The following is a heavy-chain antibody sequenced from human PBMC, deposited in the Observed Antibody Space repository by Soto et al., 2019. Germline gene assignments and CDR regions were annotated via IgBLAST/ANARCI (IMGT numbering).Heavy chain of an antibody. CDR1: GGTFSSYA. CDR3: ARSVGRTAFLHYYYGMDV. V-gene: IGHV1-69*01. D-gene: IGHD1-26*01. Sequence: QVQLVQSGAEVKKPGSSVKVSCKASGGTFSSYAISWVRQAPGQGLEWMGGIIPIFGTANYAQKFQGRVTITADESTSTAYMELSSLRSEDTAVYYCARSVGRTAFLHYYYGMDVWGQGTTVTVSS. J-gene: IGHJ6*02. CDR2: IIPIFGTA.